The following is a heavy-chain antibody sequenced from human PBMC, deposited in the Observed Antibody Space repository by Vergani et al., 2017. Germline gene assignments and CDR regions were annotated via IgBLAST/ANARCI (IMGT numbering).Heavy chain of an antibody. CDR1: GFTFDDYA. J-gene: IGHJ4*02. CDR2: ISWNSNSI. D-gene: IGHD3-22*01. CDR3: ARDLFYYDSSGYYSGFFDY. Sequence: EVQLVESGGGLVQPGRSLRLSCAASGFTFDDYAMHWVRQAPGKGLEWVSGISWNSNSIGYADSVKGRFTISRDNAKNSLYLQMNSLRAEDTAVYYCARDLFYYDSSGYYSGFFDYWGQGTLVTVSS. V-gene: IGHV3-9*01.